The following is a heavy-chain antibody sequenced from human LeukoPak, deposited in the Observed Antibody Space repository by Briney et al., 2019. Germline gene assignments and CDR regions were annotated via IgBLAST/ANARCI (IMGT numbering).Heavy chain of an antibody. D-gene: IGHD1-26*01. CDR1: GASISGSGYY. CDR3: AKSGGYGLIDY. Sequence: SETLSLTCTVSGASISGSGYYWGWIRQPPGKGLEWIGNIYDSGSTYYNASLQSRVTISIDTSKNQFSLRLSSATAADTATYYCAKSGGYGLIDYWGQGALVTVSS. CDR2: IYDSGST. J-gene: IGHJ4*02. V-gene: IGHV4-39*01.